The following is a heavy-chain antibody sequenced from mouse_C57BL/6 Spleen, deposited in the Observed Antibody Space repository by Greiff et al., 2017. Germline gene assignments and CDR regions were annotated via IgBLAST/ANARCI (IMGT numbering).Heavy chain of an antibody. CDR2: ISYDGSN. D-gene: IGHD2-5*01. J-gene: IGHJ4*01. CDR3: ARDYSNYVNYAMDY. Sequence: EVKLMESGPGLVKPSQSLSLTCSVTGYSITSGYYWNWIRQFPGNKLEWMGYISYDGSNNYNPSLKNRISITRDTSKNQFFLKLNSVTTEDTATYYCARDYSNYVNYAMDYWGQGTSVTVSS. CDR1: GYSITSGYY. V-gene: IGHV3-6*01.